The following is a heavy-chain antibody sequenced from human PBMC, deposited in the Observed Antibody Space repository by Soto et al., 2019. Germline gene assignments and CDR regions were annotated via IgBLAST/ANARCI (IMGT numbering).Heavy chain of an antibody. CDR3: ARGILRPLQWCDP. V-gene: IGHV4-61*01. J-gene: IGHJ5*02. CDR2: IYYSGST. CDR1: SGSINSDNYF. D-gene: IGHD2-15*01. Sequence: PSETLSLTCTVSSGSINSDNYFWSWIRQPPGKGLEWIACIYYSGSTKYNPSLKSRATISLDTSKNQFSLKMTSMSSSDTAFYYCARGILRPLQWCDPRGQGIQVT.